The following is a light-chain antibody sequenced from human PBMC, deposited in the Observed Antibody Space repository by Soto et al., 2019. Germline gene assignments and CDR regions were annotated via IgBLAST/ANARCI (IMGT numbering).Light chain of an antibody. CDR3: SSYTSSCTLV. CDR1: SSDVGGYNY. J-gene: IGLJ2*01. Sequence: QSALTQPASVSGSPGQSIAISCTGTSSDVGGYNYVSWYQQHPGKPPKLIIYDVSSRSSGVSDRFSGSKSVHTASLTISGLQAEDEADYYCSSYTSSCTLVFGGGTKLTVL. V-gene: IGLV2-14*03. CDR2: DVS.